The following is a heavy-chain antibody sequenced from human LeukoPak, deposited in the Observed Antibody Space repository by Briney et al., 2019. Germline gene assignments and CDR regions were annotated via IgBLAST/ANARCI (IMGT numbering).Heavy chain of an antibody. CDR3: ARSYCGGDCSSGGTLIDH. D-gene: IGHD2-21*02. J-gene: IGHJ4*02. Sequence: SETLSLTCIVYGDSISSYYWNWIRQPPGQGLEWIGNVYYSGSTNYNSSLKSRVTISVDTSKNQFSLKLRSVTAADTALYYCARSYCGGDCSSGGTLIDHWGQGTLVTVSS. CDR1: GDSISSYY. CDR2: VYYSGST. V-gene: IGHV4-59*08.